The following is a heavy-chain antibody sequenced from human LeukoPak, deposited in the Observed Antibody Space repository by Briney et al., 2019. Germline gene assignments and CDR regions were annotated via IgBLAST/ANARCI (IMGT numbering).Heavy chain of an antibody. Sequence: PGGSLRLSCAAPAFTLSSYWMSWVRQAPGKGLEWVATIKKDGSDKYYVDSVKGRFAISRDNAENSLYLQMSSLRAEDTAVYYCARGMRGGYDYWDQGTLVTVSS. D-gene: IGHD1-26*01. V-gene: IGHV3-7*04. CDR1: AFTLSSYW. CDR3: ARGMRGGYDY. CDR2: IKKDGSDK. J-gene: IGHJ4*02.